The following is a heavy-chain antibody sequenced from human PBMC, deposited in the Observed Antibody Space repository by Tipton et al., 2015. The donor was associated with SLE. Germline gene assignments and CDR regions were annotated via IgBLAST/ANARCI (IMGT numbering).Heavy chain of an antibody. Sequence: SLRLSCDASGFIFNNYAMSWVRQAPGKGLEWVSIISGSGDIAYYVDSVKGRFTISRDNSKNTLFLQLNSLRAEDTAVYYCAMSREIFYYYGMDVWGQGTTVTVSS. CDR1: GFIFNNYA. CDR2: ISGSGDIA. CDR3: AMSREIFYYYGMDV. J-gene: IGHJ6*02. D-gene: IGHD5-24*01. V-gene: IGHV3-23*01.